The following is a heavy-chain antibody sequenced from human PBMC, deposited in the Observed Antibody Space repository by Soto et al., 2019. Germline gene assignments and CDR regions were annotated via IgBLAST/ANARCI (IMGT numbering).Heavy chain of an antibody. Sequence: ASVKVSFKASGYTFTSYGISWVRQAPGQGLEWMGWISAYNGNTNYAQKLQGRVTMTTDTSTSTAYMELRSLRSDDTAVYYCARSFPYYGSGSGDGWFDPWGQGTLVTVSS. CDR2: ISAYNGNT. J-gene: IGHJ5*02. D-gene: IGHD3-10*01. V-gene: IGHV1-18*01. CDR1: GYTFTSYG. CDR3: ARSFPYYGSGSGDGWFDP.